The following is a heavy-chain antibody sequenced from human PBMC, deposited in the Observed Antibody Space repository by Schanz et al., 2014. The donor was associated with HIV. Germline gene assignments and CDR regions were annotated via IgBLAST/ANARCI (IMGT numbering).Heavy chain of an antibody. Sequence: EVQLLESGGGLGQPGGSLRVSCAASGFMFSSYGMSWVRQAPGKGLEWISYISGSGVVATGETIYYADSVKGRFTISRDNAKNTLYLQMNSLRAEDTAVYYCARDDSRRFDFWGQGTLVTVSS. J-gene: IGHJ4*02. CDR2: ISGSGVVATGETI. CDR1: GFMFSSYG. V-gene: IGHV3-23*01. D-gene: IGHD3-22*01. CDR3: ARDDSRRFDF.